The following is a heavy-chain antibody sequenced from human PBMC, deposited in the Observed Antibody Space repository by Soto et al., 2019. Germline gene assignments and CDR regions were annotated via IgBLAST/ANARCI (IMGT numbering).Heavy chain of an antibody. CDR1: GDSISSSTYY. V-gene: IGHV4-39*01. CDR3: YSGSYLYYFDY. D-gene: IGHD1-26*01. Sequence: SETLSLTCTVSGDSISSSTYYWGWIRQPPGKGLEWIGSIYYSGSTYYNPSLKSRVTISVDTSKNQFSLKLSSVTAADTAVYYCYSGSYLYYFDYWGQGTLVTVSS. CDR2: IYYSGST. J-gene: IGHJ4*02.